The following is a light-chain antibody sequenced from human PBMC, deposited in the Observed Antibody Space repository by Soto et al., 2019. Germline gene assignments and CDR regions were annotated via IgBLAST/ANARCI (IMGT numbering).Light chain of an antibody. CDR3: CSYAGSSTPYV. J-gene: IGLJ1*01. V-gene: IGLV2-23*02. CDR2: EVS. Sequence: QSVLTQPASVSGSPGQSITISCTGTRSDVGSYNLVSWYQQHPGKAPKLMIYEVSKRPSGVSNRFSGSKSGNTASLTISGLQAEDEADYYCCSYAGSSTPYVFGTGTKVTVL. CDR1: RSDVGSYNL.